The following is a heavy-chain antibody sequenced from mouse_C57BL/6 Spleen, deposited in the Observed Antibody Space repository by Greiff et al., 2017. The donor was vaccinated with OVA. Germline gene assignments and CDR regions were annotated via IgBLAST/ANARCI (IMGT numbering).Heavy chain of an antibody. Sequence: QVQLQQSGAELVRPGASVTLSCKASGYTFTDYEMHWVKQTPVHGLEWIGAIDPETGGTAYNQKFKGKAILTADKSSSTAYMELRSLTSEDSAVYYCTPRQRRLLAYWGQGTLVTVSA. CDR3: TPRQRRLLAY. CDR1: GYTFTDYE. V-gene: IGHV1-15*01. D-gene: IGHD3-2*02. CDR2: IDPETGGT. J-gene: IGHJ3*01.